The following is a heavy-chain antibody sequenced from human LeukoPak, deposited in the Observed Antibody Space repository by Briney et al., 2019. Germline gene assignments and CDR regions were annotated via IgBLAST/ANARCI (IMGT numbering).Heavy chain of an antibody. CDR1: GFTFSDHN. J-gene: IGHJ4*02. CDR3: VLGGGVYYFDY. CDR2: TRNKANSYTT. Sequence: GGSLRLSCAASGFTFSDHNMDWVRQAPGKGLEWVGRTRNKANSYTTEYAASVKGRFTISRDDSKNSLYLQMNSLKTEDTAVYYCVLGGGVYYFDYWGQGTLVTVSS. D-gene: IGHD3-16*01. V-gene: IGHV3-72*01.